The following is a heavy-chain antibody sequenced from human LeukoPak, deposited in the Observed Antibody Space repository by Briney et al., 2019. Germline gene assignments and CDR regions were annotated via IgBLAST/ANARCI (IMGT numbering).Heavy chain of an antibody. D-gene: IGHD6-13*01. CDR2: ISSSGSTI. Sequence: QAGGSLRLSCAASGFTFSSYEMNWVRQAPGKGLEWVSYISSSGSTIYYADSVKGRFTISRDNAKNSLYLQVNSLRAEDTAVYYCAREAAAGSSYWGQGTLVTVSS. CDR1: GFTFSSYE. CDR3: AREAAAGSSY. V-gene: IGHV3-48*03. J-gene: IGHJ4*02.